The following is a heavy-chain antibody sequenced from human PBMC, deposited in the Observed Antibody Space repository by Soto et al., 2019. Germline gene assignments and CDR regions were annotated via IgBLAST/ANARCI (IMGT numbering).Heavy chain of an antibody. D-gene: IGHD1-26*01. CDR3: ARGEWEFDY. Sequence: PSETLSLTCTVSGGSISSYYWSWIRQPPGKGLEWIGYIYYSGSTNYNPSLKSRVTISVDTSKNQFSLKLSSVTAADTAVYYCARGEWEFDYWGQGTLVTVSS. V-gene: IGHV4-59*12. CDR2: IYYSGST. CDR1: GGSISSYY. J-gene: IGHJ4*02.